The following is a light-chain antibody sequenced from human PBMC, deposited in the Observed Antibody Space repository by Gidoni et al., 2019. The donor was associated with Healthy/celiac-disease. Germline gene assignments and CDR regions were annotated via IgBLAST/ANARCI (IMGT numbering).Light chain of an antibody. V-gene: IGKV3-11*01. CDR1: QSVSSY. CDR3: QQRSNWPPFT. CDR2: DAS. J-gene: IGKJ3*01. Sequence: IVLTQPPSTLSLSPGQRATLSCMASQSVSSYLAWYQQKPGQAPRHLIYDASNRAPGIPARFSVGGSGTDFTLTISSLEPEECAVDYIQQRSNWPPFTFGPGTKVDIK.